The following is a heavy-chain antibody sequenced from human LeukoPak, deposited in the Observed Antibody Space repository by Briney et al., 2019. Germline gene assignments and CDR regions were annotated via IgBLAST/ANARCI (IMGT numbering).Heavy chain of an antibody. Sequence: GGSLRLSCAASGFSFSTYTMNWVRQAPGKGLEWVSAISGSGGSTYYADSVKGRFTISRDNSKNTLYLQMNSLRAEDTAVYYCAKGYCSSTSCHSYYYYMDVWGKGTTVTVSS. CDR2: ISGSGGST. CDR1: GFSFSTYT. J-gene: IGHJ6*03. V-gene: IGHV3-23*01. CDR3: AKGYCSSTSCHSYYYYMDV. D-gene: IGHD2-2*01.